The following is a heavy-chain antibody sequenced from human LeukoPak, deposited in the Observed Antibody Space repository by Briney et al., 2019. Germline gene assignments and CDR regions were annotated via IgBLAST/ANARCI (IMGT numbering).Heavy chain of an antibody. CDR3: ARDSYGGNWSLGY. D-gene: IGHD4-23*01. V-gene: IGHV1-2*02. CDR2: VNPNNGGV. CDR1: GYTFTGYC. J-gene: IGHJ4*02. Sequence: GASVKVSCKASGYTFTGYCIHWVRQAPGQGLEWMGWVNPNNGGVNYAQMFQGRVTMTRDTSIGTAYMELSRLTSDDTAVYYCARDSYGGNWSLGYWGQGTLVTVSS.